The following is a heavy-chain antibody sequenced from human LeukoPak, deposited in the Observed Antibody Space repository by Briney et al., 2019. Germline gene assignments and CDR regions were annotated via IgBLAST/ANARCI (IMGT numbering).Heavy chain of an antibody. CDR1: GGSFSGYY. D-gene: IGHD3-16*01. CDR3: AIGDAWGFDY. V-gene: IGHV4-34*01. CDR2: INHSGCT. J-gene: IGHJ4*02. Sequence: SETLSLTCAVYGGSFSGYYWSWIRQPPGKGLEWIGEINHSGCTNYNPSLKSRVTISVDTSKNQFSLKLSSVTAADTAVYYCAIGDAWGFDYWGQGTLVTVSS.